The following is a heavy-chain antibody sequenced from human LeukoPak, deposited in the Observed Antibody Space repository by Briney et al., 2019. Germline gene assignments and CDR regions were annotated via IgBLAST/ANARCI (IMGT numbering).Heavy chain of an antibody. CDR2: ISYDGSNK. D-gene: IGHD3-16*02. Sequence: PGRSLRLSCAASGFTFSSYGMHWVRQDPGKGLEWVAVISYDGSNKYYADSVKGRFTISRDNSKNTLYLQMNSLRAEDTAVYYCAKGLSPDYWGQGTLVTVSS. J-gene: IGHJ4*02. V-gene: IGHV3-30*18. CDR1: GFTFSSYG. CDR3: AKGLSPDY.